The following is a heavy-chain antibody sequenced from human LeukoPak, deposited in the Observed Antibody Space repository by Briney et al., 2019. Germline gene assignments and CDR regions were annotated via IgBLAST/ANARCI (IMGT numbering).Heavy chain of an antibody. D-gene: IGHD6-13*01. Sequence: GESLKISCKGSGYSFTSYWIGRVRQMPGKGLEWMGIIYPGDSDTRYSPSFQGQVTISADKSISTAYLQWSSLKASDTAMYYCARHWGSSSWPNWFDPWGQGTLVTVSS. CDR3: ARHWGSSSWPNWFDP. CDR1: GYSFTSYW. V-gene: IGHV5-51*01. J-gene: IGHJ5*02. CDR2: IYPGDSDT.